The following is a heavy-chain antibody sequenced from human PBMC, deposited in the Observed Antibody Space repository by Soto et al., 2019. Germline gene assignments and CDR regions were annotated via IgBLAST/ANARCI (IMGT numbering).Heavy chain of an antibody. D-gene: IGHD3-9*01. J-gene: IGHJ6*02. CDR3: ARSTYYDILTGSYYYYAMDV. Sequence: GGSLRLSCAASGFTFSSYSMSWVRQAPGKGLEWVSGFRSGGDDDTTYYADSVRGRFTISRDNSNNTLYLHMNNLRAEDTAVYYCARSTYYDILTGSYYYYAMDVWGQGTTVTVSS. CDR1: GFTFSSYS. V-gene: IGHV3-23*01. CDR2: FRSGGDDDTT.